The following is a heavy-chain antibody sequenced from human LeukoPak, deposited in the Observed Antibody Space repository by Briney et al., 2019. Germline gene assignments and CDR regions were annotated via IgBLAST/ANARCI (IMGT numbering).Heavy chain of an antibody. Sequence: GASLRLSCAASGFTFSSYAMSWVRQAPGKGLEWVSAISGSGGSTYYADSVKGRFTISRDNSKNTLYLQMNSLRAEDTAVYYCAKVDLYYYGSGSFFDYWGEGTLVTVSS. CDR3: AKVDLYYYGSGSFFDY. CDR2: ISGSGGST. D-gene: IGHD3-10*01. V-gene: IGHV3-23*01. J-gene: IGHJ4*02. CDR1: GFTFSSYA.